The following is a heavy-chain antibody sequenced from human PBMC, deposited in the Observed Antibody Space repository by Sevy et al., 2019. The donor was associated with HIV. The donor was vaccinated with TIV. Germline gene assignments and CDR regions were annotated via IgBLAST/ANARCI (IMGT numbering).Heavy chain of an antibody. CDR2: ISGSGGST. D-gene: IGHD3-22*01. Sequence: GGSLRLSCAASGFTFSSYAMSWVRQAPGKGLEWVSTISGSGGSTYYADSVKGRFTISRDNSKNTLYLKMNSLRAEDTAVYYCAKDSVRTMIVVAFVTSFDPWGQGTLVTVSS. J-gene: IGHJ5*02. CDR3: AKDSVRTMIVVAFVTSFDP. V-gene: IGHV3-23*01. CDR1: GFTFSSYA.